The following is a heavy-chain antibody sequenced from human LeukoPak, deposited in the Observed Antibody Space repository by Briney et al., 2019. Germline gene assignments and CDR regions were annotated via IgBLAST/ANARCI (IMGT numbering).Heavy chain of an antibody. V-gene: IGHV1-2*02. J-gene: IGHJ5*02. CDR3: ARVSWYGDPPSAWFDP. CDR2: TKPNSGAT. Sequence: GASVKVSCKASGYTFSAYYMHCVRQAPGQGREWMGWTKPNSGATKYAQKFQGRVTMTRDTSISTAYMEVSSLRSDDTAMYYCARVSWYGDPPSAWFDPWGQGTPVTVSS. CDR1: GYTFSAYY. D-gene: IGHD4-17*01.